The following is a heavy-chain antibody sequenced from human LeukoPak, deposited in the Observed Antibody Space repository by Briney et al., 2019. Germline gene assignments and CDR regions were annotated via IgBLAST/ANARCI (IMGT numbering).Heavy chain of an antibody. V-gene: IGHV3-23*01. D-gene: IGHD6-19*01. J-gene: IGHJ6*02. CDR2: ISRGSIT. CDR3: ARDEDSSGPYGMDV. CDR1: GFTFGTHA. Sequence: PGGSLRLSCVASGFTFGTHAMSWVRQVPGKGPEWVSGISRGSITYYSDSVKGRFTISRDNSKNTLYLQMNSLRAEDTAVYYCARDEDSSGPYGMDVWGQETTVTVSS.